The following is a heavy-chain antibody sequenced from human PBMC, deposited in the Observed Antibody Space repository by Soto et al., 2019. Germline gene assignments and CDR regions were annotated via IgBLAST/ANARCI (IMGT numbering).Heavy chain of an antibody. V-gene: IGHV3-23*01. CDR2: ISGSGGST. Sequence: GGSLRLSCAASGFTFSSYAMSWVRQAPGKGLEWVSAISGSGGSTYYADSVKGRFTISRDNSKNTLYLQMNSLRAEDTAVYYCAKPSVKGGNYYGSGGSWFDPWGQGTLVTVSS. CDR1: GFTFSSYA. J-gene: IGHJ5*02. D-gene: IGHD3-10*01. CDR3: AKPSVKGGNYYGSGGSWFDP.